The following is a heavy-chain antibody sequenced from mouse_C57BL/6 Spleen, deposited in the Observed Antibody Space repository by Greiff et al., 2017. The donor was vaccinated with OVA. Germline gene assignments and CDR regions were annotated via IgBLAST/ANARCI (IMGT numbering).Heavy chain of an antibody. V-gene: IGHV1-69*01. Sequence: QVQLQQPGAELVMPGASVKLSCKASGYTFTSYWMHWVKQRPGQGLEWIGEIDPSDSYTNYNQKFKGKSTLTVDKSSSTAYMQLSSLTSEDSAVYYCERGGRDYYFDYWGQGTTLTVSS. J-gene: IGHJ2*01. CDR2: IDPSDSYT. CDR3: ERGGRDYYFDY. D-gene: IGHD3-3*01. CDR1: GYTFTSYW.